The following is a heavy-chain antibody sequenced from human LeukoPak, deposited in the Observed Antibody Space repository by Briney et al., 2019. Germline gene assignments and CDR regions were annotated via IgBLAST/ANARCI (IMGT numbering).Heavy chain of an antibody. V-gene: IGHV4-59*01. Sequence: SETLSLTCTVSGGSISSYYWSWIRQPPGKGLEWIGYIYYSGSTNYNPSLKSRVTISVDTSKNQFSLKLGSVTAADTAVYYCARGSGSSGWYIDAFDIWGQGTMVTVSS. D-gene: IGHD6-19*01. CDR3: ARGSGSSGWYIDAFDI. J-gene: IGHJ3*02. CDR1: GGSISSYY. CDR2: IYYSGST.